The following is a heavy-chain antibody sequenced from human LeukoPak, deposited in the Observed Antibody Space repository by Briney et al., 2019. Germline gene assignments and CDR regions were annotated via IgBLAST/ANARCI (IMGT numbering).Heavy chain of an antibody. CDR1: GFTFSSYA. Sequence: GGSLRLSCAASGFTFSSYAMSWVRRAPGKGLEWVSAISGSGGSTYYADSVKGRFTISRDNSKNTLYLQMNSLRAEDTAVYYCAKDRTGIVVVMHPHAFDIWGQGTMVTVSS. CDR2: ISGSGGST. CDR3: AKDRTGIVVVMHPHAFDI. J-gene: IGHJ3*02. V-gene: IGHV3-23*01. D-gene: IGHD3-22*01.